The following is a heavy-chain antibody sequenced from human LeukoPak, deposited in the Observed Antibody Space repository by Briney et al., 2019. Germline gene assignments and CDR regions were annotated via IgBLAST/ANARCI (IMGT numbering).Heavy chain of an antibody. V-gene: IGHV3-30*18. CDR1: GFTFNNYA. CDR3: AKVPHPYSSGWYGGFFDY. CDR2: ISYDGSNK. D-gene: IGHD6-19*01. Sequence: GGSLRLSCAASGFTFNNYAMHWVRQAPGKGLEWVAVISYDGSNKYYADSVKGRFTISRDNSKNRLYLQMNSLRAEDTAVYYCAKVPHPYSSGWYGGFFDYWGQGTLVTVSS. J-gene: IGHJ4*02.